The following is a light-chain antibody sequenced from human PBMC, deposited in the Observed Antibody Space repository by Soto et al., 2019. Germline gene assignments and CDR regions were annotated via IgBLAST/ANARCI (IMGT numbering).Light chain of an antibody. CDR3: QQYNNWPPWT. CDR1: QSVRTN. V-gene: IGKV3-15*01. CDR2: GAS. Sequence: EIVMTQSPATLSVSLGERVTLSCRASQSVRTNLAWYQQKPGQAPRLLIYGASTRATGMPARFSGSGSGTEFTLTINSLQSEYFAVYYCQQYNNWPPWTFGQGTKVEIK. J-gene: IGKJ1*01.